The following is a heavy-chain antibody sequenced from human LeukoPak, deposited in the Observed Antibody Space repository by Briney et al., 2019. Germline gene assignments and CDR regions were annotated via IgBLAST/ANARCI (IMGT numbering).Heavy chain of an antibody. Sequence: SETLSLTRTVSGGSISTSTYFWAWIRRPPGKGLEGIGRVYYTGSTYYDPSLRSRVTLSVDTSKNQFSLKVNSVTAADSSVYYCASQHDGRLGYSGHNKQIWFDPWGQGTQVTVSS. V-gene: IGHV4-39*01. CDR3: ASQHDGRLGYSGHNKQIWFDP. J-gene: IGHJ5*02. CDR2: VYYTGST. CDR1: GGSISTSTYF. D-gene: IGHD5-12*01.